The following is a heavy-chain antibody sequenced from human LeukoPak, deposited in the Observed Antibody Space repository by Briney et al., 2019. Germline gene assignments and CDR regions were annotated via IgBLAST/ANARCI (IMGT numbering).Heavy chain of an antibody. J-gene: IGHJ5*02. V-gene: IGHV1-2*02. D-gene: IGHD6-13*01. CDR3: ARSSIAAPANWFDP. CDR2: INPNSGGT. CDR1: GYTFTGYY. Sequence: ASVKVSCKASGYTFTGYYMHWVRQAPGQGLEWMGWINPNSGGTNYAQKFQGRVTMTRDTSISTAYMELSRLRSGDTAVYYCARSSIAAPANWFDPWGQGTLVTVSS.